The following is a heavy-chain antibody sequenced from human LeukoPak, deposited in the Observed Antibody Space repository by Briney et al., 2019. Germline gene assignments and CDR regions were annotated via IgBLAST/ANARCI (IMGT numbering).Heavy chain of an antibody. CDR1: GGSISSGGYC. V-gene: IGHV4-31*03. CDR3: ARDSYYDSSGAFDY. Sequence: KPSETLSLTCTVSGGSISSGGYCWSWIRQHPGKGLEWIGYIYYSGSTYYNPSLKSRVTISIGTSKNQFSLKLSSVTAADTAVYYCARDSYYDSSGAFDYWGQGTLVTVSS. CDR2: IYYSGST. J-gene: IGHJ4*02. D-gene: IGHD3-22*01.